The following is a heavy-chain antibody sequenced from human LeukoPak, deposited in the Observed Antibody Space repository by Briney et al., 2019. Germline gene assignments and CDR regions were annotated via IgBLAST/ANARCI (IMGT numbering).Heavy chain of an antibody. Sequence: PSETLSLTCTVSGGSISSSSYYWGWIRQPPGKGLEWIGYIYYSGSTYYNPSLKSRVTISVDTSKSRFSLKLSSVTAADTAVYYCARSLAYAYCGGDCQGAFDIWGQGTMVTVSS. CDR2: IYYSGST. J-gene: IGHJ3*02. V-gene: IGHV4-39*07. CDR1: GGSISSSSYY. D-gene: IGHD2-21*02. CDR3: ARSLAYAYCGGDCQGAFDI.